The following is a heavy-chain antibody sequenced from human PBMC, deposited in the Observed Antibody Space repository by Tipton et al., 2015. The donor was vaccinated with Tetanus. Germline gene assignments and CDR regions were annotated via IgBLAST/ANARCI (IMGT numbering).Heavy chain of an antibody. J-gene: IGHJ4*02. V-gene: IGHV3-7*01. CDR2: IKQDGGEK. Sequence: LSLTCAVYGESFSDYYWSWIRQPPGKGLEWVANIKQDGGEKYCVDSVKGRFTISRDNARNSLYLQMNSLRAEDTAVYYCARVRGYCSSTTCSGIGYWGQGTLVTVSS. D-gene: IGHD2-2*01. CDR3: ARVRGYCSSTTCSGIGY. CDR1: GESFSDYY.